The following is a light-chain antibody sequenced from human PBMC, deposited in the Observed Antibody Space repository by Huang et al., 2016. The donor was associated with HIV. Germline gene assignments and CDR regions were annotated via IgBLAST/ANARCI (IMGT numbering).Light chain of an antibody. V-gene: IGKV3-15*01. CDR1: QNVRSS. Sequence: EIVLTQSPAILSVSPGARATLSCRASQNVRSSFAWYQQRPGQPPRLLISGASAWATGIPARFSGSGSGTEFTLTISSLQSEDLAVYYCQQYENWPPEYTFGQGTKLEL. CDR2: GAS. CDR3: QQYENWPPEYT. J-gene: IGKJ2*01.